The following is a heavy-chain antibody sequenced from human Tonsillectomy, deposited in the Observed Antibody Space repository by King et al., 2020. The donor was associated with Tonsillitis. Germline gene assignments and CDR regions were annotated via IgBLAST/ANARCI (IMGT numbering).Heavy chain of an antibody. J-gene: IGHJ6*02. Sequence: VQLVEFGGGLVQPGGSLRLSCAASGFTFSSYDMHWVRQGTGKGLEWVSGIGIAGDTYYPDSVKGRFTISRENAKNSLYLQMNSLTAGDTAVYYCARAAFLYGDYDTGMDVWGQGTTVTVSS. CDR3: ARAAFLYGDYDTGMDV. CDR2: IGIAGDT. CDR1: GFTFSSYD. D-gene: IGHD4-17*01. V-gene: IGHV3-13*01.